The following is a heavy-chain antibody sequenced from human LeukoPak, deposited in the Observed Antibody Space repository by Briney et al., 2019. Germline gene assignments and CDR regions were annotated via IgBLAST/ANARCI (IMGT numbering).Heavy chain of an antibody. J-gene: IGHJ4*02. CDR1: GGSFSGYY. CDR2: INHSGST. Sequence: SETLSLTCAVYGGSFSGYYWSWIRQPPGKGLEWIGEINHSGSTNYNPSLKSRVTISVDTSKNQFSLKLSSVTAADTAFYYCARHLPSPELQFYFDYWDQGTLVTVSS. V-gene: IGHV4-34*01. CDR3: ARHLPSPELQFYFDY. D-gene: IGHD5-24*01.